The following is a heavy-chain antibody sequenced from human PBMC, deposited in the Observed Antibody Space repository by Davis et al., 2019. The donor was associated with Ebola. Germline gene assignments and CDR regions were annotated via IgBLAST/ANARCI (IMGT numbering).Heavy chain of an antibody. V-gene: IGHV3-30-3*01. CDR2: MSYDGSNT. Sequence: GGSLRLSCAASGFTFSSSAMHWVRQAPGKGLEWVTIMSYDGSNTYYADSVKGRFTISRDNSKNTLSLQMDSLKAEDTAVYYCARVGEALDYWGQGTLVTVSS. D-gene: IGHD3-10*01. CDR1: GFTFSSSA. J-gene: IGHJ4*02. CDR3: ARVGEALDY.